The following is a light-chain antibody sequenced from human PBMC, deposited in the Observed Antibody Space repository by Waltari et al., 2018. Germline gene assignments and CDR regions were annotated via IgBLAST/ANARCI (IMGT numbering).Light chain of an antibody. Sequence: EIVLTQSPGTLSLSPGERATLSCRASQSVSSYLAWYQQKPGQAPRLVLYDASNRATGIPARFSGSGSGTDFTLTISSLEPEDFAEYYCHQRSNWPPTFGGGTKVEIK. CDR2: DAS. V-gene: IGKV3-11*01. CDR1: QSVSSY. CDR3: HQRSNWPPT. J-gene: IGKJ4*01.